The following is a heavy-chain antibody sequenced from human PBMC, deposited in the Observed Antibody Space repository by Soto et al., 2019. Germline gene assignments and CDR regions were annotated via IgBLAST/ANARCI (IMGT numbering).Heavy chain of an antibody. Sequence: QVQLQESGPGLVKPSETLSLTCTVSGGPISNFYWSWIRQPAGKGLEWIGRIYASGTTNYNPSLKSRVTMSVDTSNLQFSLNLNSVTAADAAMYYCARGWGSSGYYFDYWGQGTLVTVSS. D-gene: IGHD6-13*01. CDR1: GGPISNFY. CDR2: IYASGTT. CDR3: ARGWGSSGYYFDY. V-gene: IGHV4-4*07. J-gene: IGHJ4*02.